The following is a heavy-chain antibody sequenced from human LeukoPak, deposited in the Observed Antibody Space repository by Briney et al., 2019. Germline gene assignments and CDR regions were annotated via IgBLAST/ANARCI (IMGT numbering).Heavy chain of an antibody. J-gene: IGHJ4*02. Sequence: ASVKVSRKASGYTFTSYAMNWVRQAPGQGLEWMGFINTNTGNPTCAQGFTGRFVFSLDTSVSTAYLQISSLRAEDTAVYYCARESPNGIAVAGPDYWGQGTLVTVSS. D-gene: IGHD6-19*01. CDR2: INTNTGNP. CDR1: GYTFTSYA. CDR3: ARESPNGIAVAGPDY. V-gene: IGHV7-4-1*02.